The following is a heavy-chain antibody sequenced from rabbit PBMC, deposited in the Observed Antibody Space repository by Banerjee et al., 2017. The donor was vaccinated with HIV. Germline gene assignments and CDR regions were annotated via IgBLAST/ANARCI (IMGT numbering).Heavy chain of an antibody. Sequence: QSLEESGGDLVKPGASLTLTCTASGFSFSSSYYMCWVRQAPGKGLEWIACIYAGSSDSTYYASWAKGRFTISKTSSTTVTLQMTSLTAADTATYFCARGYAGYAGYGIDFNLWGPGTLVTVS. D-gene: IGHD7-1*01. J-gene: IGHJ4*01. CDR3: ARGYAGYAGYGIDFNL. CDR2: IYAGSSDST. V-gene: IGHV1S40*01. CDR1: GFSFSSSYY.